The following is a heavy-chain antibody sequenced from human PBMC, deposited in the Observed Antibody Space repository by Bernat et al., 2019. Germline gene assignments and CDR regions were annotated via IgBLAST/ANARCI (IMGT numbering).Heavy chain of an antibody. CDR1: GFIFSSYW. V-gene: IGHV3-74*01. J-gene: IGHJ5*02. CDR2: INMDGSTT. Sequence: EVQLVESGGGLVQPGGSLRLSCAASGFIFSSYWMHWVRQDPAKGLVWVSRINMDGSTTNYAESVKGRFTISRDNAKNTLYLQMNSLRDEDTALYYCVRDLTGTNTAWGQGSLVTVSS. D-gene: IGHD1-7*01. CDR3: VRDLTGTNTA.